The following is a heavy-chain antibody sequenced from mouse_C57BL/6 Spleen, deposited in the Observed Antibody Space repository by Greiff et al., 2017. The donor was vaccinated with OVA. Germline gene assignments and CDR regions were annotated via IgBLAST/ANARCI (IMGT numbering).Heavy chain of an antibody. CDR1: GFTFSSYA. D-gene: IGHD4-1*01. CDR3: TRDEGTGFWYFDV. V-gene: IGHV5-9-1*02. Sequence: EVMLVESGEGLVKPGGSLKLSCAASGFTFSSYAMSWVRQTPEKRLEWVAYISSGGDYIYYADTVKGRFTISRDNARNTLYLQMSSLKSEDTAMYYCTRDEGTGFWYFDVWGTGTTVTVSS. CDR2: ISSGGDYI. J-gene: IGHJ1*03.